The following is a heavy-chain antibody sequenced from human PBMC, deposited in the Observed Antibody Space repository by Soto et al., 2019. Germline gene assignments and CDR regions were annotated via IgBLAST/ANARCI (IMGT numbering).Heavy chain of an antibody. CDR2: IYSGGST. J-gene: IGHJ4*02. V-gene: IGHV3-53*01. D-gene: IGHD3-22*01. Sequence: GGSLRLSCAASGFTVSSNYMSWVRQAPGKGLEWVSVIYSGGSTYYADSVKGRFTISRDNSKNTLYLQMNSLRAEDTAVYYCARLGTYYYDSSGYEYYWGQGTLVTVSS. CDR1: GFTVSSNY. CDR3: ARLGTYYYDSSGYEYY.